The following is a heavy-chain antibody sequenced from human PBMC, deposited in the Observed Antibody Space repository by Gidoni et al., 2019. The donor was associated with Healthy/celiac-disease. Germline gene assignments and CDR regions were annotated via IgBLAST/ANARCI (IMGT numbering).Heavy chain of an antibody. CDR1: AFPFSSYA. D-gene: IGHD1-26*01. V-gene: IGHV3-23*01. CDR2: ISSRGSSK. CDR3: AKDIERSFVYYFDY. J-gene: IGHJ4*02. Sequence: VHLLESAGGLVQPGGSLRLSCAASAFPFSSYAMSWVRRAPVKGLEGVAAISSRGSSKYYANYEKGRFTSCRDNSKNTLYLQMNSLRAEDTAVYYCAKDIERSFVYYFDYWGQGTLVTVSS.